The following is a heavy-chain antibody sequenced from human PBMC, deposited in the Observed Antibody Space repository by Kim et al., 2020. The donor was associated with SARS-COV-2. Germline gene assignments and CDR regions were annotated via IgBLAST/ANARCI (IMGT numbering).Heavy chain of an antibody. CDR3: ARGLTGYYYGMDV. V-gene: IGHV4-34*01. Sequence: NPSLKSRVNLSVDTSKNPFSLKLGSVTAADTAVYYCARGLTGYYYGMDVWGQGTTVTVSS. J-gene: IGHJ6*02.